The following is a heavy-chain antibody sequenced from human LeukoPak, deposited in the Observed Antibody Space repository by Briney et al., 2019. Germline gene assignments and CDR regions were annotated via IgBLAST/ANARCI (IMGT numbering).Heavy chain of an antibody. CDR2: INHSGST. Sequence: SETLSLTCAVYGGSFSGYYWGWIRQPPGKGLEWIGEINHSGSTNYNPSLKSRVTISVDTSKNQFSLKLSSVTAADTAVYYCARGVGYCSGGSCYGWLGYMDVWGKGTTVTISS. CDR1: GGSFSGYY. J-gene: IGHJ6*03. CDR3: ARGVGYCSGGSCYGWLGYMDV. D-gene: IGHD2-15*01. V-gene: IGHV4-34*01.